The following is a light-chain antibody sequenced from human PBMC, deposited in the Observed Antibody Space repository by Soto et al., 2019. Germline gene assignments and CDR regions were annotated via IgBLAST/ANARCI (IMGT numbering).Light chain of an antibody. V-gene: IGKV3-11*01. CDR2: DAS. CDR1: QNINSY. CDR3: QQRSSWPPYT. J-gene: IGKJ2*01. Sequence: EIVLTQSPATLSLSPGERATLSCRASQNINSYLAWYQQKPGQPPRLLIYDASNTATGIPDRFSGSGSGTDFTLTISSLEPEDFAVYYCQQRSSWPPYTFGQGTKLEIK.